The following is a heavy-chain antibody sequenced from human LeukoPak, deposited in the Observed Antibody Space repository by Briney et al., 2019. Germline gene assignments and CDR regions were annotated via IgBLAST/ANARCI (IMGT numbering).Heavy chain of an antibody. V-gene: IGHV3-23*01. D-gene: IGHD3-22*01. CDR1: GFTFSSYW. Sequence: GGSLRLSCEVSGFTFSSYWMSWVRQAPGKGLEWVSAISGSGGSTYYADSVKGRFTISRDNAKNSLYLQMNSLRAENTAVYYCAREWGSSGPDSDYWGQGTLVTVSS. J-gene: IGHJ4*02. CDR3: AREWGSSGPDSDY. CDR2: ISGSGGST.